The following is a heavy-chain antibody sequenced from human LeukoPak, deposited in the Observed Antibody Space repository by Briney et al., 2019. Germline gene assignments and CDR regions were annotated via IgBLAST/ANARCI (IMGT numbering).Heavy chain of an antibody. CDR1: GFTVSSNY. CDR3: ARDPFWSGYWSYYYYGMDV. Sequence: PGGSLRLSCAASGFTVSSNYMSWVRQARGKGLEWVSDIYSGGSTYYADSVKGRFTISRDNSKNTLYLQMNSLRAEDTAVYYCARDPFWSGYWSYYYYGMDVWGQGTTVTVPS. CDR2: IYSGGST. V-gene: IGHV3-66*02. D-gene: IGHD3-3*01. J-gene: IGHJ6*02.